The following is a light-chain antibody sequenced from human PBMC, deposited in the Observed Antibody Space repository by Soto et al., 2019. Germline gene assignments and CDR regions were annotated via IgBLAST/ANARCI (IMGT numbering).Light chain of an antibody. CDR1: SSDVGGYNY. J-gene: IGLJ1*01. CDR3: TSYTSISLYV. V-gene: IGLV2-14*01. Sequence: SVVTPPASVGGYPGESITISCTGTSSDVGGYNYVSWYQQHPGKAPKLMIYEVSNRPSGVSNRFSGSKSGNTASLTISGLQAVDEADYYCTSYTSISLYVFGTGTKV. CDR2: EVS.